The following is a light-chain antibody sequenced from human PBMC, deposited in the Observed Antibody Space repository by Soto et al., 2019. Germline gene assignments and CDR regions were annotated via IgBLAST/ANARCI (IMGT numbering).Light chain of an antibody. CDR2: GNS. V-gene: IGLV1-40*01. J-gene: IGLJ1*01. CDR3: QSYDSSLSEYV. Sequence: QSVLTQAPSVSWAPGQRVTISCTGSRSHIGTGYDVHWYQQLPGTAPNLLIYGNSNRPSGVPDRFSGSKSGTSASLAITGLQAEDEADYYCQSYDSSLSEYVFGTRPKVTVL. CDR1: RSHIGTGYD.